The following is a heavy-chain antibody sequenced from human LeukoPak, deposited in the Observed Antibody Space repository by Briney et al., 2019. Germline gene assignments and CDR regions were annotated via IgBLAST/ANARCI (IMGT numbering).Heavy chain of an antibody. CDR1: GFTFSSYS. D-gene: IGHD4-17*01. J-gene: IGHJ6*03. Sequence: PGGSLRLSCGASGFTFSSYSMNWVRRAPGKGLEWVSAFSGGGGRTYYADSVRGRFTISRDNSKNTLHLQMNSLSAEDTAVYYCAKAEKRTSLTTVTRGYMDVWGKGTTVTVSS. CDR2: FSGGGGRT. CDR3: AKAEKRTSLTTVTRGYMDV. V-gene: IGHV3-23*01.